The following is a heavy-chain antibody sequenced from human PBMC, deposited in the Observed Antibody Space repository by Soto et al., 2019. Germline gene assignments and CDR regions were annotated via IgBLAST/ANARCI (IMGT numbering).Heavy chain of an antibody. CDR1: GFPFGDFG. CDR3: ARDPPGYSSSWTPNYYYYGMDV. Sequence: GGSLRLSCAASGFPFGDFGMHWLRQAPGKGLEWVAVISHDGSDKFYADSVKARFTISRDNSKNTLYLQMSGLRGEDTAVYYCARDPPGYSSSWTPNYYYYGMDVWGQGTTVTVS. V-gene: IGHV3-30*03. J-gene: IGHJ6*02. D-gene: IGHD6-13*01. CDR2: ISHDGSDK.